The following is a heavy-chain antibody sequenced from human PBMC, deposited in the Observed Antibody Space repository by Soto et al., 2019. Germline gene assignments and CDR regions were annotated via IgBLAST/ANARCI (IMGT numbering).Heavy chain of an antibody. V-gene: IGHV4-59*01. J-gene: IGHJ4*02. CDR1: GGSISSYY. Sequence: SETLSLTCTVSGGSISSYYWSWIRQPPGKGLEWIGYIYYSGSTNYNPSLKSRVTISVDTSKNQFSLKLSSVTAADTAVYYCARVHIAAAGTQTIYYFDYWGLGTLVTAPQ. D-gene: IGHD6-13*01. CDR2: IYYSGST. CDR3: ARVHIAAAGTQTIYYFDY.